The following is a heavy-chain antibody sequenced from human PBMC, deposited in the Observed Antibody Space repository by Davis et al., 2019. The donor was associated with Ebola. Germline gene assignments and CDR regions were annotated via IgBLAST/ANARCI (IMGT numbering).Heavy chain of an antibody. D-gene: IGHD4-23*01. Sequence: MPGGSLRLSCTVSGGSIISSSSYWGWIRQPPRKGLEWIGSIYYSGITYYNPSLKSRVTISVDTSKNQFSLKLSSVTAADTAVYYCARGGGNSAYYWGQGTLVTVSS. V-gene: IGHV4-39*07. J-gene: IGHJ4*02. CDR3: ARGGGNSAYY. CDR2: IYYSGIT. CDR1: GGSIISSSSY.